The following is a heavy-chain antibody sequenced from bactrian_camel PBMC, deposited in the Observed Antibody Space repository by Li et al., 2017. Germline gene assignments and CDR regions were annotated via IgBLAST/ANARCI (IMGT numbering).Heavy chain of an antibody. V-gene: IGHV3S1*01. Sequence: HVQLVESGGGLVQPGGSLRHSCAASGFTFTKYWMTWVRQAPGKGLEWVSSISEWSSTTYYATSVKGRFTISRDNAKNQIYLQLNSLKTEDTAMYYCATSLTDNWLRGFGYWGQGTQV. J-gene: IGHJ6*01. D-gene: IGHD7*01. CDR2: ISEWSSTT. CDR1: GFTFTKYW. CDR3: ATSLTDNWLRGFGY.